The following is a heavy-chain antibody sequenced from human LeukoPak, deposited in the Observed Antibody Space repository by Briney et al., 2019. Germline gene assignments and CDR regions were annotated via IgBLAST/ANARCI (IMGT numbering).Heavy chain of an antibody. CDR1: GFTVSTNY. Sequence: PGGSRRLSCAASGFTVSTNYMSWVRQAPGKGLEWVSVLYSGGDTYYADSVKGRFTISRDNSKNTLYLQLNTLRAEDTAVYYCARYIPSCGGNCNDGFDIWGQGTMVTVSS. D-gene: IGHD2-21*01. CDR2: LYSGGDT. V-gene: IGHV3-53*01. CDR3: ARYIPSCGGNCNDGFDI. J-gene: IGHJ3*02.